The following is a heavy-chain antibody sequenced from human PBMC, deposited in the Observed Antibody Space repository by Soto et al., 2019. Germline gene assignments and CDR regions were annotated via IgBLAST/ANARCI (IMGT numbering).Heavy chain of an antibody. CDR1: GFTFSGYW. J-gene: IGHJ4*02. CDR2: IKHDGSVK. CDR3: ARAPYINAWYRFDL. Sequence: PGGSLRLSCYASGFTFSGYWMSWVRQAPGKGLEWVADIKHDGSVKFYVDSVKGRFTISRDNAKKLLYLQMSGLRAEDTALYYCARAPYINAWYRFDLWGQGTLVTVSS. V-gene: IGHV3-7*03. D-gene: IGHD6-13*01.